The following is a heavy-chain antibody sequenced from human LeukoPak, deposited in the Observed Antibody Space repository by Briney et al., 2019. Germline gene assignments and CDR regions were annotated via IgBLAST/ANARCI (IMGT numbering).Heavy chain of an antibody. CDR2: ISYGGSNK. CDR3: ARDNYGSGWFDVGHPHHFDY. V-gene: IGHV3-30*04. J-gene: IGHJ4*02. D-gene: IGHD6-19*01. Sequence: GGSLRLSCAASGFTFSSYAMHWVRQAPGKGLEWVAVISYGGSNKYYADSVKGRFTISRDNSKNTLYLQMNSLRAEDTAVYYCARDNYGSGWFDVGHPHHFDYWGQGTLVTVSS. CDR1: GFTFSSYA.